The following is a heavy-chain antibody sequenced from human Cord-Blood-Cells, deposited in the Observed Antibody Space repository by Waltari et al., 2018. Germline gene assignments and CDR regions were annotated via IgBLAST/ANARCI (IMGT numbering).Heavy chain of an antibody. J-gene: IGHJ4*02. Sequence: EVQLVESGGGLVQPGGSLKLSCAASGFTFRGSAMHWVRQASGKGLGWVGRIRSKANSYATAYGASVKGRFTISRDDSKNTAYLQMNSLKTEDTAVYYCTRGNDYGDYWGQGTLVTVSS. D-gene: IGHD2-8*01. CDR1: GFTFRGSA. V-gene: IGHV3-73*01. CDR3: TRGNDYGDY. CDR2: IRSKANSYAT.